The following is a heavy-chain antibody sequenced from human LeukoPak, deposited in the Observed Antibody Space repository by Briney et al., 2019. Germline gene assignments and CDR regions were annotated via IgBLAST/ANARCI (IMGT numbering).Heavy chain of an antibody. D-gene: IGHD2-8*01. J-gene: IGHJ5*02. CDR1: GYSFTSYW. CDR3: ARHNGRLGYWFDP. V-gene: IGHV5-51*01. CDR2: IYPGDSDT. Sequence: GEPLKISCKGSGYSFTSYWIGWVRQMPGKGLEWMGIIYPGDSDTRYSPSFQGQVTTSADKSISTAYLQWSSLKASDTAMYYCARHNGRLGYWFDPWGQGTLVTVSS.